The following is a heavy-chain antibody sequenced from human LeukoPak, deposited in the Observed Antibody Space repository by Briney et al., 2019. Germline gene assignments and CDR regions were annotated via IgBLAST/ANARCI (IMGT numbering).Heavy chain of an antibody. V-gene: IGHV3-30*02. CDR3: AKDTRYCSGGSCLFN. D-gene: IGHD2-15*01. J-gene: IGHJ4*02. CDR1: GFTFSSYG. Sequence: GGSLRLSCAASGFTFSSYGMHWVRQAPGKGLEWVAFIRYDGSNKYYADSVKGRFTISRDNSKNTLYLQMNSLRAEDTAVYYCAKDTRYCSGGSCLFNWGQGTLVTVSS. CDR2: IRYDGSNK.